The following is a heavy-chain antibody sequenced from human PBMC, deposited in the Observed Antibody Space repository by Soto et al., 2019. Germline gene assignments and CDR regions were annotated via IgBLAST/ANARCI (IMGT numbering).Heavy chain of an antibody. J-gene: IGHJ6*01. CDR2: INAGNGNT. Sequence: QVQLVQSGAEVKKPGASVKVSCKASGYTFTSYAMHWVRQAPGQRLEWMGWINAGNGNTKYSQKFQGRVTITRDASTSTAHMELSSLTSEDTAVYYCASSHSNYALHDYAYYGIDVWGQGTTVTVSS. D-gene: IGHD4-4*01. CDR1: GYTFTSYA. V-gene: IGHV1-3*01. CDR3: ASSHSNYALHDYAYYGIDV.